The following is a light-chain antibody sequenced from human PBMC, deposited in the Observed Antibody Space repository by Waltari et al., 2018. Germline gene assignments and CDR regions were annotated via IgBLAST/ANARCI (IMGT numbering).Light chain of an antibody. CDR2: DVN. CDR1: SSDVGGYNY. Sequence: QSALTQPASVSGSPGQSITISCTGTSSDVGGYNYVSWYQQHPDKAPKLMIYDVNNRASWFSNLVFGSKSCNTASLTISVLQSEDEAYYYCSSYTSSSTLFGGGTKLTVL. J-gene: IGLJ2*01. CDR3: SSYTSSSTL. V-gene: IGLV2-14*03.